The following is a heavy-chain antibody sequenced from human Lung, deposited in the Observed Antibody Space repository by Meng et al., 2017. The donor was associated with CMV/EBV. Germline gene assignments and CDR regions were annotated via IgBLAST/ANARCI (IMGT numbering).Heavy chain of an antibody. CDR1: GYTFKRYD. V-gene: IGHV1-18*01. CDR3: ARGRVSYSSSSSLNY. D-gene: IGHD6-6*01. CDR2: INPYNGNT. Sequence: QVQLVQSGGEVTRTGASAQLSCTSSGYTFKRYDITWVRQAPGQGLEWMGWINPYNGNTDHAQNLQARLTMTTDTSTSTVYMELGSLRSDDTAVYYCARGRVSYSSSSSLNYWGQGTLVTVSS. J-gene: IGHJ4*02.